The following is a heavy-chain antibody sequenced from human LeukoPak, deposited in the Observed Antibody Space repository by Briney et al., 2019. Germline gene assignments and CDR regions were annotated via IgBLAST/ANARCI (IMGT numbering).Heavy chain of an antibody. J-gene: IGHJ6*03. CDR1: GASISSDTYY. CDR2: VDYIGVT. CDR3: ARTPGTPTDYGDTYYYYYMDV. D-gene: IGHD4-17*01. V-gene: IGHV4-39*07. Sequence: SETLSLTCSVSGASISSDTYYWGWIRQPPGKGLEWIGNVDYIGVTYSNPSLQSRVVISVDTSKNQFSLKLSSVTAADTAVYYCARTPGTPTDYGDTYYYYYMDVWGKGTTVTISS.